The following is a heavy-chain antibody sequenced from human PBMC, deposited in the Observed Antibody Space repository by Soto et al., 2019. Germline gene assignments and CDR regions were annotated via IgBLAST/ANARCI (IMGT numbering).Heavy chain of an antibody. CDR1: GYTFTSYI. J-gene: IGHJ4*02. V-gene: IGHV1-3*01. CDR2: INAANGDT. Sequence: GASVKVSCKASGYTFTSYIMHWVRQAPGQRLEWMGWINAANGDTKYSQKFQGRVIITRDTTASTAYMELSSLRSEDTAVFYCTRVKGYNYAVFEYWGQGTLVTVSS. D-gene: IGHD5-18*01. CDR3: TRVKGYNYAVFEY.